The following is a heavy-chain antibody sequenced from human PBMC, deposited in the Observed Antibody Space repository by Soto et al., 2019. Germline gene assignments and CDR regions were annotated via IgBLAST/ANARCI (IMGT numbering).Heavy chain of an antibody. CDR1: GGTFSSYA. CDR2: IIPIFCTA. D-gene: IGHD3-3*01. CDR3: ARVLTIFGVVTYYYGMDV. V-gene: IGHV1-69*01. Sequence: QVQLVQSGAEVKKPGSSVKVSCKASGGTFSSYAISWVRQAPGQGLEWMGGIIPIFCTANYAQKCQGRVTITAKESTSTAYMELRSLRSEDTAVYYCARVLTIFGVVTYYYGMDVWGQGTTVTVSS. J-gene: IGHJ6*02.